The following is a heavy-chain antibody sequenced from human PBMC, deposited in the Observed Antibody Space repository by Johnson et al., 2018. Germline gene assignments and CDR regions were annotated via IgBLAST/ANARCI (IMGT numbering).Heavy chain of an antibody. V-gene: IGHV1-8*01. D-gene: IGHD3-16*01. J-gene: IGHJ6*02. Sequence: QVQLVESGAEVKKPGASVKVSCKASGYTFTSHDLNWVRQAPGHRLEWMGWVNPNSGNTAYAQKFQGRITVTRNTSGSTSYMELSSLTSEDTAVDYRARMQSVMWLAGLYGMDVWGQGTTVTVSS. CDR1: GYTFTSHD. CDR2: VNPNSGNT. CDR3: ARMQSVMWLAGLYGMDV.